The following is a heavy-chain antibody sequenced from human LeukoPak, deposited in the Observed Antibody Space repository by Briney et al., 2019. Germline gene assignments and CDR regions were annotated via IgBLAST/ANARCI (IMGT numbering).Heavy chain of an antibody. CDR1: GFTLSSYA. CDR3: AKGPYAGVYYFDY. V-gene: IGHV3-23*01. CDR2: ISGSGGST. J-gene: IGHJ4*02. Sequence: GGSLRLSCAASGFTLSSYAMSWVRQAPGKGLEWVSAISGSGGSTYYADSVKGRFTISRDNSKNTLYLQMNSLRAEDTAVYYCAKGPYAGVYYFDYWGQGTLVTVSS. D-gene: IGHD2-2*01.